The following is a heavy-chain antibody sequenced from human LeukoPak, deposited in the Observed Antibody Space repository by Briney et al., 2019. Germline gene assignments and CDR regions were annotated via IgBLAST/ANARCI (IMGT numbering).Heavy chain of an antibody. CDR2: IKRKSDGGTI. CDR3: TTYDYGDYYFFYGMDV. D-gene: IGHD4-17*01. Sequence: PGGSLRLSCAASGFTFSNAWMSWVRQVPGKGLEGVGRIKRKSDGGTIDYGAAVKGRFTISRDDAKNTLYLQMDSLKSEDTAVYYCTTYDYGDYYFFYGMDVWGQGTTVTVSS. J-gene: IGHJ6*02. V-gene: IGHV3-15*01. CDR1: GFTFSNAW.